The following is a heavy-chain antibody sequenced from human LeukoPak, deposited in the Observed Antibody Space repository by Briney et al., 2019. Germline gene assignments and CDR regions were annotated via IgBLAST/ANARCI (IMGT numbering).Heavy chain of an antibody. CDR3: ARQRAAAGWFDP. CDR2: IYYSGST. D-gene: IGHD6-13*01. V-gene: IGHV4-59*08. CDR1: GGSISSYY. J-gene: IGHJ5*02. Sequence: SETLSLTCTVSGGSISSYYWSWIRQPPGKGLEWIGYIYYSGSTNYNPSLKSRVTISVDTSKNQFSLKLSSVTAADTAVYYCARQRAAAGWFDPWGQGTLVTVSS.